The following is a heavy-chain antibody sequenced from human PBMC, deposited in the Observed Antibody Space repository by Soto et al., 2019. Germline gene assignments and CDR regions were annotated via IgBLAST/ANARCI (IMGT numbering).Heavy chain of an antibody. J-gene: IGHJ4*02. V-gene: IGHV3-74*01. CDR1: GFTFTNYR. CDR3: ARAGDWNYVQDF. Sequence: PRLSCAASGFTFTNYRIHWVRQAPGKGLVWVARINSDGTRINYADSVKGRFTISRDNAKNTVFLQMNSLRDEDSAVYFCARAGDWNYVQDFWGQGTLVTVSS. D-gene: IGHD1-7*01. CDR2: INSDGTRI.